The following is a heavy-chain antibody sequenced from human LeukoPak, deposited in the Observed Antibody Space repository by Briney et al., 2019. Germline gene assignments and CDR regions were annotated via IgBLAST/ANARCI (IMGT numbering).Heavy chain of an antibody. J-gene: IGHJ4*02. CDR2: MRSSGNSK. V-gene: IGHV3-48*03. D-gene: IGHD5-24*01. Sequence: GGSLRLSCAASGFSFSDYEMNWVRQAPGKGLEWVSYMRSSGNSKHYADSVKGRFTISRDKAKNSLYLQMNSLRAEDTAVYYCAGEMATTSLDAFDYWGQGTLVTVSS. CDR3: AGEMATTSLDAFDY. CDR1: GFSFSDYE.